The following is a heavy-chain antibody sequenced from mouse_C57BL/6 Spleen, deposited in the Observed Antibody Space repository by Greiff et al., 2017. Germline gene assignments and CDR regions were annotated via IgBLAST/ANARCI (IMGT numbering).Heavy chain of an antibody. CDR3: ARSTNWAYFDY. CDR2: IDPSDSYT. V-gene: IGHV1-69*01. D-gene: IGHD4-1*01. CDR1: GFNFTSYW. Sequence: QVQLQQPGAELVMPGASVKLSCKASGFNFTSYWMHWVKQRPGQGLEWIGEIDPSDSYTNYNQKFQGKSTLTVDKSSSTAYMQLSSLTSEDSAVDYCARSTNWAYFDYWGQGTTLTVSS. J-gene: IGHJ2*01.